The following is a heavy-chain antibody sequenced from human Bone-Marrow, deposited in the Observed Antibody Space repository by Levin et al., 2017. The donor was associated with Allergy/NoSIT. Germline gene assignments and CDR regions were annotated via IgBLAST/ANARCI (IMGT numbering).Heavy chain of an antibody. Sequence: SQTLSLTCAISGDSVSSNSAAWNWIRQSPSRGLEWLGRTYYRSKWYNDYAVSVKSRITINPDTSKNQFSLQLNSVTPEDTAVYYCARLKHCSSTSCPGNYYYGMDVWGQGTTVTVSS. J-gene: IGHJ6*02. CDR1: GDSVSSNSAA. CDR2: TYYRSKWYN. V-gene: IGHV6-1*01. D-gene: IGHD2-2*01. CDR3: ARLKHCSSTSCPGNYYYGMDV.